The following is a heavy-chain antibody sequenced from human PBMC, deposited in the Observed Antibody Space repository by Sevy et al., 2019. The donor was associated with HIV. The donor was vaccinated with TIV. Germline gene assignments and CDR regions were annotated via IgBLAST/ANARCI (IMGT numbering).Heavy chain of an antibody. J-gene: IGHJ4*02. D-gene: IGHD3-22*01. CDR3: ARGNSGSFDY. V-gene: IGHV3-7*04. CDR2: IKQDESEK. Sequence: GGSLRLSCAASGFSFSNYWMHWVRQAPGKGLEWVANIKQDESEKYYVASVKGRFTISRENAKNSLYLQMNSLRPEDTAVYYCARGNSGSFDYWGQGTLVTVSS. CDR1: GFSFSNYW.